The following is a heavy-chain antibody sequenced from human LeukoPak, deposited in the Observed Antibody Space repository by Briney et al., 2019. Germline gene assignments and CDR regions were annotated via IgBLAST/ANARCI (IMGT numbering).Heavy chain of an antibody. CDR2: INSDGSST. V-gene: IGHV3-74*01. Sequence: PGGSLRLSCAASGFTFSSYWMHWVRQAPGKGLVWVSRINSDGSSTSYADSVKGRFTISRDDAKNTLYLQMNSLRAEDTAVYYCARDREKDYYDSSGPFDYWGQGTLVTVSS. J-gene: IGHJ4*02. D-gene: IGHD3-22*01. CDR3: ARDREKDYYDSSGPFDY. CDR1: GFTFSSYW.